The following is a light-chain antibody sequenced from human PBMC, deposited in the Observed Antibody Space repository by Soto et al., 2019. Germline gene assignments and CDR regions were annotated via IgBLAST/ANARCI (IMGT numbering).Light chain of an antibody. V-gene: IGLV1-51*01. Sequence: QSVLTQPPSVSAAPGQKVTISCSGSSSNIAKNYVYWYQQLPGTAPKLLIFDNDKRPSGIPDRFSGSKSGTSATLGITGLEAGDEDDCYCGTWDISLSVVFGGGTKLTVL. CDR3: GTWDISLSVV. CDR2: DND. CDR1: SSNIAKNY. J-gene: IGLJ2*01.